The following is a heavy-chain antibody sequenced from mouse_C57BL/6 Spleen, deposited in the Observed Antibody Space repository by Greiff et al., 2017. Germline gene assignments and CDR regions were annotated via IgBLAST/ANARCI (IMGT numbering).Heavy chain of an antibody. Sequence: VQLQQSGAELVRPGASVTLSCKAPGYTFTDYEMHWVKQTPVHGLEWIGAIDPETGGTAYKQKFKGKAILTADKSSSTAYMELRSLTSEDSAVYYCTRRENGMDYWGQGTSVTVSS. CDR2: IDPETGGT. V-gene: IGHV1-15*01. CDR1: GYTFTDYE. J-gene: IGHJ4*01. CDR3: TRRENGMDY.